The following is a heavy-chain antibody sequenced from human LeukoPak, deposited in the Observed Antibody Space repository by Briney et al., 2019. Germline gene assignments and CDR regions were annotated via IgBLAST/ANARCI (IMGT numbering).Heavy chain of an antibody. CDR2: MNPNSGGT. CDR1: GYTFTAFY. Sequence: ALVKVSCKTSGYTFTAFYIHWVRQAPGQGLEWMGWMNPNSGGTKSTQTFQGRVTMTRDTSISTAYMELSRLNSDDTAVYYCARERHYDLDYWGQGALVTVSS. D-gene: IGHD4-17*01. V-gene: IGHV1-2*02. J-gene: IGHJ4*02. CDR3: ARERHYDLDY.